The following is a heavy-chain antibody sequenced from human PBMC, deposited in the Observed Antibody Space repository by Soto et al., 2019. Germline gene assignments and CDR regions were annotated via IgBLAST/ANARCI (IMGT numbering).Heavy chain of an antibody. CDR2: ISANGGAT. CDR3: AKGGAVITTFFDP. V-gene: IGHV3-23*01. J-gene: IGHJ2*01. D-gene: IGHD3-16*01. Sequence: EVQLLESGGGLVQPGGSLRLACAASGFTFSNYGLSWVRQAPGKGLQWVSSISANGGATYYADSVKGRFTISRDNSKSMLYLQMNNLRAEDTALYFCAKGGAVITTFFDPWGRGTLVTVSS. CDR1: GFTFSNYG.